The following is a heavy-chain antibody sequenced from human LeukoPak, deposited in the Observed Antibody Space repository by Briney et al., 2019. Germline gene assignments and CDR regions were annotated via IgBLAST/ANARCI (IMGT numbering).Heavy chain of an antibody. CDR3: ARDRNVLLWFRALSILFDY. V-gene: IGHV3-33*01. Sequence: GGSLRLSCAASGFTFSSYGMHWVRQAPGKGLEWVAVIWYDGSNKYYADSVKGRFTISRDNSKNTLYLQMNSLRAEDTAVYYCARDRNVLLWFRALSILFDYWGQGTLVTVSS. CDR2: IWYDGSNK. J-gene: IGHJ4*02. D-gene: IGHD3-10*01. CDR1: GFTFSSYG.